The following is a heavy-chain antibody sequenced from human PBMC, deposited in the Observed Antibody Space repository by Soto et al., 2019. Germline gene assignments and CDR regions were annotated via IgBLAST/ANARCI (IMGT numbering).Heavy chain of an antibody. J-gene: IGHJ6*02. D-gene: IGHD3-3*02. Sequence: QVQLVQSGAEVKEPGSSVKISCQASGGTFRSCALSWVRQAPGQGLEWMGGIIPLFRTPDYAQKFQGRVTITADESTSTAYMELSSLRSEDTAIYYCARDNGRPQLGGNYYYITDVWGQGTTITVSS. CDR3: ARDNGRPQLGGNYYYITDV. CDR2: IIPLFRTP. CDR1: GGTFRSCA. V-gene: IGHV1-69*12.